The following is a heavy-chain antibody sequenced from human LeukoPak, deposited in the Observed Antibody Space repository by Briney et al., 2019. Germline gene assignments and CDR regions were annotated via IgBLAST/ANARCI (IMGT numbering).Heavy chain of an antibody. J-gene: IGHJ6*02. CDR3: AEQWSGGMDV. D-gene: IGHD6-19*01. V-gene: IGHV1-8*01. CDR2: MSPNSGDT. CDR1: GYTFTSYD. Sequence: ASVKVSCKAYGYTFTSYDFNWVRQATGQRPEWMGWMSPNSGDTGYAQKFQDRVTMTRNTSISTAYMELSSLRSDDTAVYYCAEQWSGGMDVWGQGTTVTVSS.